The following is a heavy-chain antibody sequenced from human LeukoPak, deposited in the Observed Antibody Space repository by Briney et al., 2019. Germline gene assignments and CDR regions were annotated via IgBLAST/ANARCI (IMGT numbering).Heavy chain of an antibody. V-gene: IGHV4-59*12. CDR3: ARSSSSWIFDY. Sequence: NTSETLSLTCTVPGGSISNFYWTWIRQPPGKGLEWIGYIYYSGSTNYNPSLKSRVTISVDKSKNQFPLKLSSVTAADTAVYYCARSSSSWIFDYWGQGTLVTVSS. D-gene: IGHD6-13*01. J-gene: IGHJ4*02. CDR2: IYYSGST. CDR1: GGSISNFY.